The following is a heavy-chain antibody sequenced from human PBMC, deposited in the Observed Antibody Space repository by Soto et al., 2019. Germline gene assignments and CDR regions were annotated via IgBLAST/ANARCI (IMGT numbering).Heavy chain of an antibody. J-gene: IGHJ6*02. CDR2: SIRIFGTP. Sequence: QVQLVQSGAEVKKPGSSVKVSCKASGGTFSSYAINWVRQAPGQGLEWMGGSIRIFGTPDYAQRFQGRVTITADESKRTAYMELSGLRAEDTAVYCCARQGSNECYYYGMDAWGQGTKVTVSS. V-gene: IGHV1-69*12. CDR3: ARQGSNECYYYGMDA. D-gene: IGHD3-10*01. CDR1: GGTFSSYA.